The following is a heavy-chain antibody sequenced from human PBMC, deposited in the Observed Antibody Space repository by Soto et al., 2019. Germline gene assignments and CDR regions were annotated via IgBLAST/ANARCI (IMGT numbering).Heavy chain of an antibody. D-gene: IGHD4-17*01. CDR3: AREVRPYGEIDY. V-gene: IGHV1-46*01. CDR2: INPRGESA. J-gene: IGHJ4*02. Sequence: APGQGLEWMGRINPRGESASYAQKFRGRVTVTRDTSTTTVYMELTRLRSEDTVVYSCAREVRPYGEIDYWGKGTLVTVSS.